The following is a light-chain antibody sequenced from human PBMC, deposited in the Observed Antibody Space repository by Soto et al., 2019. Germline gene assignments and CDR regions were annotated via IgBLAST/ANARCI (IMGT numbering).Light chain of an antibody. J-gene: IGLJ2*01. CDR1: SGHNSYA. CDR2: LDSDGSH. V-gene: IGLV4-69*01. Sequence: QLVLTQSPSASASLGASVKLTCTLSSGHNSYAIAWHQQQPEKGPRYLMKLDSDGSHNKGDGIPDRFSGSSSGAERYLTISSLQSEDEADYYCQTWGTGIVVFGGGTKVTVL. CDR3: QTWGTGIVV.